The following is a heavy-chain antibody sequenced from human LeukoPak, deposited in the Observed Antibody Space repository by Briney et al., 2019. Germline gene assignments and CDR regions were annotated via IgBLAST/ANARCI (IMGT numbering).Heavy chain of an antibody. CDR3: ARNQRRLDY. CDR1: GFTFSSYW. V-gene: IGHV3-7*01. D-gene: IGHD1-14*01. Sequence: GGSLRLSCAASGFTFSSYWKSWVRQAPGKGLELVANIKQDGSEKYYVDSVKGRFTISRDNAKNSLYLQMNSLRAEDTAVYYCARNQRRLDYWGQGTLVTVSS. J-gene: IGHJ4*02. CDR2: IKQDGSEK.